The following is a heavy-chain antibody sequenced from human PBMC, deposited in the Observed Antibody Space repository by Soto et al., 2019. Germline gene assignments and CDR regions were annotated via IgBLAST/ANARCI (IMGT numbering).Heavy chain of an antibody. D-gene: IGHD3-22*01. CDR2: IIPMFGKA. CDR1: GGTFSRYA. J-gene: IGHJ4*02. Sequence: GASVKVSCKASGGTFSRYAISWVRQAPGQGLEWMGGIIPMFGKANYAQRFQGRVTITADESTSTGYMELRSLRSEDTAVYYCARDGTLYDSSGYYYLYWGQGTLVTSPQ. CDR3: ARDGTLYDSSGYYYLY. V-gene: IGHV1-69*13.